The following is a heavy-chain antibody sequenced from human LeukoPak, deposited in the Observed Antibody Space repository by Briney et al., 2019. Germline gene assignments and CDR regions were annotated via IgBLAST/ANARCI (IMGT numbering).Heavy chain of an antibody. CDR3: ARGAARMVEMGTMISFEY. Sequence: GGSLSLSCAASGFTLSRYGLSGVRQARGKGVDWVAVILEDGSNQYYADSVKGRFTISRVNSQKTLYLQMNSLRAEDAAVYYCARGAARMVEMGTMISFEYWGQGTLVTVSS. CDR1: GFTLSRYG. CDR2: ILEDGSNQ. D-gene: IGHD5-24*01. J-gene: IGHJ4*02. V-gene: IGHV3-30*03.